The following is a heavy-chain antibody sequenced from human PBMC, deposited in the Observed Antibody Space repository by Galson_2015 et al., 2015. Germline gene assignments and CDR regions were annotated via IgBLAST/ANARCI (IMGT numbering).Heavy chain of an antibody. CDR1: GFTFSSYA. CDR2: ISYDGSNK. Sequence: SLRLSCAASGFTFSSYAMHWVRQAPGKGLEWVAVISYDGSNKYYADSVKGRFTISRDNSKNTLYLQMNSLRAEDTAVYYCARDRQDYYDSSGLLYRGQGTLVTVSS. D-gene: IGHD3-22*01. J-gene: IGHJ4*02. V-gene: IGHV3-30-3*01. CDR3: ARDRQDYYDSSGLLY.